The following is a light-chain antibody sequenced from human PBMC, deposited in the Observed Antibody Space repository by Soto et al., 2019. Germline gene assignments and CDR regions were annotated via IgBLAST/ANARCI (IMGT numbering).Light chain of an antibody. V-gene: IGKV3-15*01. CDR2: GAS. Sequence: ETVMTQFPDTLSVSPGESATLSCRASRDVSTNLAWFQQKTGQTPRLVLYGASKRATGIPPRFSGSGSGTHFTLTIISLQSEDFGVYYCQHYNNCPPYSFGQGTKVEIK. CDR3: QHYNNCPPYS. J-gene: IGKJ2*03. CDR1: RDVSTN.